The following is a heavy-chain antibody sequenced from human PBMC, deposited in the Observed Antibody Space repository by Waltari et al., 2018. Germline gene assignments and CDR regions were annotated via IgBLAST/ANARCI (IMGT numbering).Heavy chain of an antibody. CDR1: GYSFTSYW. V-gene: IGHV1-8*02. CDR3: ASENFHGS. CDR2: MNPNSGNT. Sequence: VQLVQSGAEVKKPGESLKISCKGSGYSFTSYWIGWVRQATGQGLEWMGWMNPNSGNTGYAQKFQGRVTMTRNTSISTAYMELSSLRSEDTAVYYCASENFHGSWGQGTLVTVSS. J-gene: IGHJ4*02.